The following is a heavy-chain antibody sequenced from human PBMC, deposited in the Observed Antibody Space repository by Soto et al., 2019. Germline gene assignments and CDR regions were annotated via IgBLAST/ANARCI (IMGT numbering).Heavy chain of an antibody. Sequence: EVQLVESGGGLVQPGRSLRLSCAASGFTVDDYAMNWVRQAPGKGLEWVSGISWNSGSIVYADSVKGRFTISRDNATNYLYLHMNSLRDEDTDWYYWAVFGKASGYYDYYYYYGIDVWGQGNTGTVSS. CDR2: ISWNSGSI. J-gene: IGHJ6*02. V-gene: IGHV3-9*01. CDR3: AVFGKASGYYDYYYYYGIDV. D-gene: IGHD3-22*01. CDR1: GFTVDDYA.